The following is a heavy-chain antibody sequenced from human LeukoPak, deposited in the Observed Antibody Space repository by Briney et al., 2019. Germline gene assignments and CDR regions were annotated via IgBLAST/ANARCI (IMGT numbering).Heavy chain of an antibody. CDR3: ATTVSGWIGGPMDV. CDR2: ISWNSGTI. V-gene: IGHV3-9*01. J-gene: IGHJ6*03. CDR1: GFSFDDYA. D-gene: IGHD6-19*01. Sequence: GRSLRLSCAASGFSFDDYAMHWVRQAPGKGLEWVSGISWNSGTIGYADSVKGRFTISRVNAKNSLFLQMNSLRAEDTAVYYCATTVSGWIGGPMDVWGKGTTVTVSS.